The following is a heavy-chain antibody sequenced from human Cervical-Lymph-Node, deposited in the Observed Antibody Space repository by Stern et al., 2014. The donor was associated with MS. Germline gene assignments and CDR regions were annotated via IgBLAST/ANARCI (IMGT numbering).Heavy chain of an antibody. CDR1: GFSFSVET. CDR3: ASAAPRGY. CDR2: ISSSSSFI. Sequence: EVQLVESAGGLVKPGGSLRLSCAASGFSFSVETMNWVRQSPGKGLEWVSSISSSSSFIHYADSVKGRFTISRDNVNNSLFLQMSSLTVEDTAVYYCASAAPRGYWGQGTLVAVSS. V-gene: IGHV3-21*01. J-gene: IGHJ4*02. D-gene: IGHD1-26*01.